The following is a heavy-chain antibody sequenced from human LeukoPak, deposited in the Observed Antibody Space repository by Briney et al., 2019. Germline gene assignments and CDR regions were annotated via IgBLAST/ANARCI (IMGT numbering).Heavy chain of an antibody. J-gene: IGHJ4*02. D-gene: IGHD3-10*01. CDR3: AKEDGNYGSGRYYYFDY. Sequence: RPGGSLRLSCAASGFTFTDFYMNWVRQAPGKGLEWVSWISPTSSYMYYADSVKGRFTISRDNSKSTLYLVMNSLRAEDTAVYYCAKEDGNYGSGRYYYFDYWGQGTLVTISS. CDR2: ISPTSSYM. CDR1: GFTFTDFY. V-gene: IGHV3-21*04.